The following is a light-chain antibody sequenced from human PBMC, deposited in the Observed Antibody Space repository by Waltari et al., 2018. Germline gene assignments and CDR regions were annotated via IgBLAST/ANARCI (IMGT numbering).Light chain of an antibody. Sequence: QSALTQPASVSGSPGQSITISCTGTSNDVGGYNFVSWYQHHPGKAPKLLIYEVSNRPSVVFNRFSGSKSGNTASLTISGLQAEDEADYYCSSYTASGTWVFGGGTNLAVL. J-gene: IGLJ3*02. V-gene: IGLV2-14*01. CDR2: EVS. CDR3: SSYTASGTWV. CDR1: SNDVGGYNF.